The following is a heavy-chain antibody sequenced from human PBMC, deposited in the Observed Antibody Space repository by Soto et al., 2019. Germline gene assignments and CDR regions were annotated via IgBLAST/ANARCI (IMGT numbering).Heavy chain of an antibody. D-gene: IGHD1-20*01. CDR2: IKSKIDGGSN. J-gene: IGHJ4*02. V-gene: IGHV3-15*07. Sequence: GGSLRLSCAASGFTFSNAWMNWVRQAPGKGLEWVGRIKSKIDGGSNDYAAPVKGRFTISRDDSKNTLYLQMNSLKTEDTAVYYCTTDPNWNAYDYWGQGTLVTVSS. CDR1: GFTFSNAW. CDR3: TTDPNWNAYDY.